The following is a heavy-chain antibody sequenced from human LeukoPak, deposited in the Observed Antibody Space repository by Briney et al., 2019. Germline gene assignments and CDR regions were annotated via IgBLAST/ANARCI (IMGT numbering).Heavy chain of an antibody. J-gene: IGHJ4*02. CDR3: ARAGEWFGELSPDY. CDR1: GFTFDDYA. CDR2: ISWNSGSI. D-gene: IGHD3-10*01. Sequence: GGSLRLSCAASGFTFDDYAMHWVRQAPGKGLEWVSGISWNSGSIGYADSVKGRFTISRDNSKNTLYLQMNSLRAEDTAVYYCARAGEWFGELSPDYWGQGTLVTVSS. V-gene: IGHV3-9*01.